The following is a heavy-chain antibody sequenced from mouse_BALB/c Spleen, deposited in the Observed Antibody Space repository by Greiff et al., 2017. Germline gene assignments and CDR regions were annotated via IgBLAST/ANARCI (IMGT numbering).Heavy chain of an antibody. V-gene: IGHV14-3*02. J-gene: IGHJ1*01. D-gene: IGHD1-1*01. CDR1: GFTITDTY. CDR3: ARDRNDGWYLDD. Sequence: VQLQQSGAELVKPGASVTLSCTASGFTITDTYMHWVKQRPEQGLEWIGRIEPANGNTKYDPNFQGKATITADTSSNTAYLQLSSLTSEDTAVYFCARDRNDGWYLDDWGEGTTVTVSS. CDR2: IEPANGNT.